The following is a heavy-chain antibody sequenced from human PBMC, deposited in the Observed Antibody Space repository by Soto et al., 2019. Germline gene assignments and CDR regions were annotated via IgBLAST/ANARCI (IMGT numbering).Heavy chain of an antibody. D-gene: IGHD5-18*01. CDR2: IYYSGST. J-gene: IGHJ4*02. CDR1: GGSISSYY. V-gene: IGHV4-59*08. CDR3: ARQVDTSMVHLAFEL. Sequence: SETLSLTCTVSGGSISSYYWSWIRQPPGKGLEWIGYIYYSGSTNHNPSLKSRVTISVDTSKNQFSLKLSSVTAADTAVYYCARQVDTSMVHLAFELWGQGTLVTVSS.